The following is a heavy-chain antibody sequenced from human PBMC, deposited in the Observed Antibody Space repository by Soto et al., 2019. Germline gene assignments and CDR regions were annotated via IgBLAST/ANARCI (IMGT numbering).Heavy chain of an antibody. Sequence: GGSLRLSCASSGFIFRNFGMHWVRRAPGKGLEWVAVISGDGNDKYYPDSMKGRFTISRDNFNNTLYLQLNSLRPEDTAVYHCVQGASTAHQPLDSWGQGVLVTVSS. CDR1: GFIFRNFG. D-gene: IGHD1-26*01. V-gene: IGHV3-30*03. J-gene: IGHJ4*02. CDR2: ISGDGNDK. CDR3: VQGASTAHQPLDS.